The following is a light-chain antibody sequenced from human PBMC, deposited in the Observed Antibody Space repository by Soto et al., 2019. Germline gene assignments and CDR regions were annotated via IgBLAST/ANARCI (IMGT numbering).Light chain of an antibody. CDR1: SSDVGGYNY. Sequence: QSALTQPPSASGSPGQSVAISCTGTSSDVGGYNYVSWYQHHPGKAPKLMIYEVNKRPSGVPDRFSGSKSGNTASLTVSGLQAEDEADYYCSSYAGSSNVFGTGTQLTVL. CDR2: EVN. V-gene: IGLV2-8*01. CDR3: SSYAGSSNV. J-gene: IGLJ1*01.